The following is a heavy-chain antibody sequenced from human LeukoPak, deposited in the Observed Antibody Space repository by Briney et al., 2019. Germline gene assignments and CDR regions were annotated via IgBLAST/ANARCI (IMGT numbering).Heavy chain of an antibody. CDR3: ARDNYYGSGSPNWFDP. CDR1: GGSISSHY. Sequence: PSETLSLTCAVSGGSISSHYWSWIRQPPGKGLEWIGYIYYSGSTNYNPSLKSRVTISVDTSKNQFSLKLSSVTAADTAVYYCARDNYYGSGSPNWFDPWGQGTLVTVSS. J-gene: IGHJ5*02. V-gene: IGHV4-59*11. D-gene: IGHD3-10*01. CDR2: IYYSGST.